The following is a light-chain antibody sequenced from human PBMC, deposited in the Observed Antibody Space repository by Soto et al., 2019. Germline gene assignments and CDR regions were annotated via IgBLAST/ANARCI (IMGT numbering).Light chain of an antibody. CDR2: GVS. V-gene: IGLV2-14*01. Sequence: QSALTQPASVSGSPGQSITISCTGTSSDVGGYNYVSGYQQYPGKAPKLLIFGVSDRHSGVSNRFSGSKSGNTASLTISGLQAEDEADYYCSSYKTSSTVVVFGGGTKVTVL. CDR3: SSYKTSSTVVV. J-gene: IGLJ2*01. CDR1: SSDVGGYNY.